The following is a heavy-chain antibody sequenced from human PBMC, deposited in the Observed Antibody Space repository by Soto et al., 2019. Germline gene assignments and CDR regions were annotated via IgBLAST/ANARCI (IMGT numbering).Heavy chain of an antibody. Sequence: ASGKVSCNASGYAFTDYYMHWLLQAPGQGLEWMGWINSKSGCTNLSQRFQGRVTMTRDTSISTTHLQVSRLISADTAAFYYARTDTELAVLYYGMDVRGQGTKVNVSS. CDR2: INSKSGCT. CDR3: ARTDTELAVLYYGMDV. V-gene: IGHV1-2*02. J-gene: IGHJ6*02. D-gene: IGHD5-18*01. CDR1: GYAFTDYY.